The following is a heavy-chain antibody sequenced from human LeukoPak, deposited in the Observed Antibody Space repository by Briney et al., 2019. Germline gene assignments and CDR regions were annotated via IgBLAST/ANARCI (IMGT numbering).Heavy chain of an antibody. Sequence: PSQTLSLTCTVSGGSISSGDYYWSWIRQPPGKGLEWIGYIYYSGSTYYNPSLKSRVTISVDTSKNQFSLKLSSVTAADTAVYYCARVPDSGSSPGFDPWGQRTLVTVSS. J-gene: IGHJ5*02. D-gene: IGHD1-26*01. V-gene: IGHV4-30-4*08. CDR3: ARVPDSGSSPGFDP. CDR1: GGSISSGDYY. CDR2: IYYSGST.